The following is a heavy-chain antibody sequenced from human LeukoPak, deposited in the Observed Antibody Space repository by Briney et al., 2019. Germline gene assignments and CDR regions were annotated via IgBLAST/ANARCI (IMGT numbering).Heavy chain of an antibody. CDR2: INPNSGGT. CDR1: GYTFTGYY. Sequence: ASVKVSCKASGYTFTGYYMHWVRQAPGQGLDWMGWINPNSGGTNYAQRFQGRVTMTRDTSISTAYMELSRLRSDDTAVYYCARDIVATIVSYGMDVWGQGTTVTVSS. CDR3: ARDIVATIVSYGMDV. D-gene: IGHD5-12*01. V-gene: IGHV1-2*02. J-gene: IGHJ6*02.